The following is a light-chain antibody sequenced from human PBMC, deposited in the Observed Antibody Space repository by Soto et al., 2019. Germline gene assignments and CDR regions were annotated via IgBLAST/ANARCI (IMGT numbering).Light chain of an antibody. CDR2: EVT. J-gene: IGLJ2*01. CDR1: SSDVGGYNY. CDR3: SSFAGSNNVV. V-gene: IGLV2-8*01. Sequence: QSALTQPPSASGSPGQSVTISCTGTSSDVGGYNYVSWYQQHPGKAPKLMIYEVTKRPSGVPDRSSGSKSGNTASLTASGLQADDEADYYCSSFAGSNNVVFAEGTKVTVL.